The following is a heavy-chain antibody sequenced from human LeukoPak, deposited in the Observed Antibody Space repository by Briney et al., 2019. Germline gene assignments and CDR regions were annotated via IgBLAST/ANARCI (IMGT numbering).Heavy chain of an antibody. V-gene: IGHV1-2*02. CDR2: INPNSGGT. CDR1: GYTFTGYY. Sequence: ASVKVSCKASGYTFTGYYMHWVRQAPGQGLEWMGWINPNSGGTKYAQKFQGRVTMTRDMSISTAYMELSRLRSDDTAVYYCARELIVVVVDDSDYYGMDVWSQGTTVTVSS. D-gene: IGHD2-15*01. CDR3: ARELIVVVVDDSDYYGMDV. J-gene: IGHJ6*02.